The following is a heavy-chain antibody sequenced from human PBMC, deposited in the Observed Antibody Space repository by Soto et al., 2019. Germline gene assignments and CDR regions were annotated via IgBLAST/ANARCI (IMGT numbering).Heavy chain of an antibody. CDR3: ARAGYCGPGCYYYFDY. J-gene: IGHJ4*02. V-gene: IGHV3-7*01. D-gene: IGHD2-21*02. Sequence: GGTLRLSCAVSGFTLGSNWMNWSRLIPGKGLEWVAYIKPDGSATYYVDSVKGRFTISRDNAKNSLYLQMNSLRVEDTSVYYCARAGYCGPGCYYYFDYWGQGTLVTVSS. CDR2: IKPDGSAT. CDR1: GFTLGSNW.